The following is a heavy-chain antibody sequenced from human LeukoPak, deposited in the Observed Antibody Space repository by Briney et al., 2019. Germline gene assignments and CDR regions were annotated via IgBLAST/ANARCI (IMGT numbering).Heavy chain of an antibody. CDR3: ARDREVPTPDEHFEH. CDR1: GFTFSTYW. Sequence: PGGSLRLSCAASGFTFSTYWMTWVRQATGKGLECVANIKQDGSEKYYVDSVKGRFTVSRDNAKNSVFLLMNSLRADDTAVYYCARDREVPTPDEHFEHWGQGTLVTVSS. CDR2: IKQDGSEK. J-gene: IGHJ1*01. V-gene: IGHV3-7*01. D-gene: IGHD5-24*01.